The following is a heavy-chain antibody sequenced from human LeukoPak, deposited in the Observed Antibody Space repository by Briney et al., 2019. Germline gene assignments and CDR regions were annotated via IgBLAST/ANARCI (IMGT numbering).Heavy chain of an antibody. CDR2: INHSGST. Sequence: SETLSLTCAVYGGSFSGYYRSWIRQPPGKGLEWIGEINHSGSTNYNPSLKSRVTISVDTSKNQFSLKLSSVTAADTAVYYCARFTTVTDYWGQGTLVTVSS. CDR3: ARFTTVTDY. V-gene: IGHV4-34*01. J-gene: IGHJ4*02. CDR1: GGSFSGYY. D-gene: IGHD4-17*01.